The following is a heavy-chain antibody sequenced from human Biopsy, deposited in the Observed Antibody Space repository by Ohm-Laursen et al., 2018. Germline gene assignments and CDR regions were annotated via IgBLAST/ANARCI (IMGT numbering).Heavy chain of an antibody. Sequence: SLRLPCAASGFTFSDHYVDWVRQTPVKGLGWVGRSRDKANSYTTGYAPSVEGRFSISRDDSKNSLYLQLNSLRTEDTAVYYCARTYCRGDHCYLGDYWGQGTLVTVSS. CDR1: GFTFSDHY. CDR3: ARTYCRGDHCYLGDY. D-gene: IGHD2-21*02. J-gene: IGHJ4*02. CDR2: SRDKANSYTT. V-gene: IGHV3-72*01.